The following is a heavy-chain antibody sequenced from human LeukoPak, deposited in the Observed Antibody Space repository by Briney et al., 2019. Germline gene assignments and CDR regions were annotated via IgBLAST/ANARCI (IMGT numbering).Heavy chain of an antibody. CDR1: GGSISSSNW. Sequence: SETLSLTCAVSGGSISSSNWWSWVRQPPGKGLEWIGEIYHSGSTNYNPSLKSRVTISVDKSKNQFSLKLSSVTAADTAVYYCVREKYYYDSSVTPRAFDIWGQGTMVTVSS. V-gene: IGHV4-4*02. CDR3: VREKYYYDSSVTPRAFDI. J-gene: IGHJ3*02. CDR2: IYHSGST. D-gene: IGHD3-22*01.